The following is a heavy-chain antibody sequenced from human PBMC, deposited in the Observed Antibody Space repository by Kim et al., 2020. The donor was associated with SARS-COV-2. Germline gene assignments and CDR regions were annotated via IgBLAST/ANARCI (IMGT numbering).Heavy chain of an antibody. CDR3: ARQIRGTTNYYVMAV. D-gene: IGHD3-10*01. CDR2: IYYSGST. J-gene: IGHJ6*01. Sequence: SETLSLTCTVSGGSINSNLYYWAWIRQPPGKGLEWIGSIYYSGSTYYNPSLKSRVTISLDTSKNQFSLKLTSVNAADTAVYSCARQIRGTTNYYVMAVWG. V-gene: IGHV4-39*01. CDR1: GGSINSNLYY.